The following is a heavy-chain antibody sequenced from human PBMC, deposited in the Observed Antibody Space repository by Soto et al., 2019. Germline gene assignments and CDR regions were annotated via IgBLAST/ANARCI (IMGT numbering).Heavy chain of an antibody. CDR2: MNPNSGNT. Sequence: QVQLVQSGAEVKKPGASVKVSCKASGYTFTSYDINWVRQATGQGLEWMGWMNPNSGNTGYAQKCQGRVTMTRNTSISTAYMELSSLRSEDTAVYYCASERYSNSHLLVSMDVWGQGITVTVSS. CDR1: GYTFTSYD. CDR3: ASERYSNSHLLVSMDV. V-gene: IGHV1-8*01. D-gene: IGHD4-4*01. J-gene: IGHJ6*02.